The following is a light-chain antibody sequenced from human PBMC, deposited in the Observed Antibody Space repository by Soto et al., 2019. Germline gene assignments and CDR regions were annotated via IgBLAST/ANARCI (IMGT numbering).Light chain of an antibody. Sequence: SYELTQPPSVSVSPGQTARITCSGDALPKQYAYWYQQKPGQAPVLVIYKDSERPSGIPERFSGSSSGTTVKLTISGVQAEDEADYYCQSADSSGTYPDVFGTGTKLTVL. CDR1: ALPKQY. CDR3: QSADSSGTYPDV. CDR2: KDS. V-gene: IGLV3-25*02. J-gene: IGLJ1*01.